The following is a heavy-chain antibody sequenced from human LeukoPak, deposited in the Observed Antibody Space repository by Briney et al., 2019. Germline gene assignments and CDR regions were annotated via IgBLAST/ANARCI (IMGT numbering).Heavy chain of an antibody. CDR1: GFTFSSYW. Sequence: GGSLRLSCAASGFTFSSYWMSWVRQAPGKGLVWVSRIKTDGITTTYADSVKGRFTTSRDNAKNTLYLQVDSLRAEDTAVYYCIRDLNWNYGDYWGQGSLVTVSS. J-gene: IGHJ4*02. CDR3: IRDLNWNYGDY. CDR2: IKTDGITT. V-gene: IGHV3-74*01. D-gene: IGHD1-7*01.